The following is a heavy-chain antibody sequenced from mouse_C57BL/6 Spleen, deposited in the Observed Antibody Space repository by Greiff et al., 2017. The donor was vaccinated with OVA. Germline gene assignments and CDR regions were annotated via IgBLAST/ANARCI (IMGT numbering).Heavy chain of an antibody. Sequence: QVQLKQPGAELVKPGASVKVSCKASGYTFTSYWMHWVKQRPGQGLEWIGRIHPSDSDTNYNQKFKGKATLTVDKSSSTAYMQLSSLTSEDSAVYYCAIGDYEGAMDYWGQGTSVTVSS. V-gene: IGHV1-74*01. J-gene: IGHJ4*01. CDR2: IHPSDSDT. CDR1: GYTFTSYW. D-gene: IGHD2-4*01. CDR3: AIGDYEGAMDY.